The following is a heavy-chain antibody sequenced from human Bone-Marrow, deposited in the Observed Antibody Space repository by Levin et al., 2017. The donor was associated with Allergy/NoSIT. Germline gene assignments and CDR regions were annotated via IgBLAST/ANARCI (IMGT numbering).Heavy chain of an antibody. D-gene: IGHD3-16*01. Sequence: GGSLRLSCAASGFTFRNYAISWVRQAPGKGLEWVSSFSGSTGRSYYADSVKGRFTISRDISKNTLYLQMSSLRAEDTAVYYCATKRVGAYPYDFWGQGSLVTVSS. CDR1: GFTFRNYA. V-gene: IGHV3-23*01. J-gene: IGHJ4*02. CDR3: ATKRVGAYPYDF. CDR2: FSGSTGRS.